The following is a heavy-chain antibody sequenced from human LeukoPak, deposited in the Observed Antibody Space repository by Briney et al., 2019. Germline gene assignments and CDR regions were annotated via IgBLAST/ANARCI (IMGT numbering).Heavy chain of an antibody. J-gene: IGHJ4*02. Sequence: GGSLRLSCAASGFTFSSYEMNWVRQAPGKGLEWVSYISRSGSTIYYADSVKGRFTISRDNAKNSLYLQMNSLRDEDTAVYYCARDRGAEYYYDSSAYDYPYYFDFWGQGTLVTVSS. D-gene: IGHD3-22*01. V-gene: IGHV3-48*03. CDR3: ARDRGAEYYYDSSAYDYPYYFDF. CDR2: ISRSGSTI. CDR1: GFTFSSYE.